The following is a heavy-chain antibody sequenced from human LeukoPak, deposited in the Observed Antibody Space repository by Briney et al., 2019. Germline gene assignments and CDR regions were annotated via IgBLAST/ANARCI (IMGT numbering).Heavy chain of an antibody. CDR1: GFAFRSYA. J-gene: IGHJ6*03. V-gene: IGHV3-23*01. Sequence: GGSLRLSCAASGFAFRSYAMSWVRQAPGKGLEWVSATSGGGSSTYYADSVKGRFTISRESSKNTLYLQMNSLRVEDTAVYYCAKGSGNSAKLYSYYMDVWGKGTTVTVSS. CDR2: TSGGGSST. D-gene: IGHD1-1*01. CDR3: AKGSGNSAKLYSYYMDV.